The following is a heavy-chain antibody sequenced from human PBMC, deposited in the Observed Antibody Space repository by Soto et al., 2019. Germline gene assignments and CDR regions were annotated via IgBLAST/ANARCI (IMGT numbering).Heavy chain of an antibody. Sequence: ASVKVSCKASGGTFSSHGIAWVRQVPGQGLEWMGGIMPTFGSATYAPKFQGRVTISADRSTSTAYMELSSLRSEDTAVYFCASERSAQYFDYWGQGTQVTVSS. J-gene: IGHJ4*02. CDR2: IMPTFGSA. CDR1: GGTFSSHG. CDR3: ASERSAQYFDY. D-gene: IGHD1-26*01. V-gene: IGHV1-69*06.